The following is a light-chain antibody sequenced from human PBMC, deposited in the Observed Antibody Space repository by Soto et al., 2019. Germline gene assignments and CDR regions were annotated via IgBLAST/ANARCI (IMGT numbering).Light chain of an antibody. CDR3: HEFGNSPFT. CDR2: SPS. CDR1: QTVRGNY. J-gene: IGKJ3*01. Sequence: VLTQSPGALSLSPGGSATLSCRSSQTVRGNYFAWYQQIPGQPPRLLVYSPSARAAGVPDRFTGSGSRTDLNLTISRVAPEDFGMYYCHEFGNSPFTFGPGTRVSLK. V-gene: IGKV3-20*01.